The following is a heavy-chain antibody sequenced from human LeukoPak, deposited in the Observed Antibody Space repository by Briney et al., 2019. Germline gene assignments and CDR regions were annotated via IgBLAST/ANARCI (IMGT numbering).Heavy chain of an antibody. Sequence: GGSLRLSCAAAGFTFSSYSMNWVRQAPGKGLEWISYITGRTGTMYYADSVQGQFTISRDNAKNSLYLQLNSLRDEDTAVYYCARDRSPYTTSAYYLDYWGQGTLVTVSS. CDR1: GFTFSSYS. CDR3: ARDRSPYTTSAYYLDY. J-gene: IGHJ4*02. D-gene: IGHD3-22*01. V-gene: IGHV3-48*02. CDR2: ITGRTGTM.